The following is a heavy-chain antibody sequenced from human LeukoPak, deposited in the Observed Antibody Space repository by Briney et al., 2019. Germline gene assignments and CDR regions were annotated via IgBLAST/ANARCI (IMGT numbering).Heavy chain of an antibody. D-gene: IGHD1-14*01. J-gene: IGHJ4*02. CDR3: ARHQPYLYYFDY. Sequence: SETLSLTCTVSGGSISSSSYYWGWVRQPPGKGLEWIGSIYYSGSTYYNPSLKSRVTISVDTSKNQFSLKLSSVTAADTAVYYCARHQPYLYYFDYWGQGTLVTVSS. CDR2: IYYSGST. CDR1: GGSISSSSYY. V-gene: IGHV4-39*07.